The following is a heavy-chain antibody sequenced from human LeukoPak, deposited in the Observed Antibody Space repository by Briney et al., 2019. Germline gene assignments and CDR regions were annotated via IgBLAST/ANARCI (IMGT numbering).Heavy chain of an antibody. CDR1: GFTFSSYA. D-gene: IGHD1-26*01. Sequence: PGGSLRLSCAASGFTFSSYAMHWVRQAPGKGLEWVAVISYDGSNKYYADSVKGRFTTSRDNSKNTLYLQMNSLRAEDTAVYYCANLVGATTLIDYWGQGTLVTVSS. CDR2: ISYDGSNK. V-gene: IGHV3-30-3*01. CDR3: ANLVGATTLIDY. J-gene: IGHJ4*02.